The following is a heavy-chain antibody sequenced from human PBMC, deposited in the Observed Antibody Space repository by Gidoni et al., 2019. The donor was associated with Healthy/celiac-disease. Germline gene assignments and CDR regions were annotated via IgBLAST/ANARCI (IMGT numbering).Heavy chain of an antibody. CDR2: IYSGGST. D-gene: IGHD3-10*01. CDR3: ATHPSRWFGELFSLLLDY. V-gene: IGHV3-53*01. J-gene: IGHJ4*02. Sequence: EVQLVESGGGLIQPGGSLRLSCAASGFTVSSNYMSWVRQAPGKGLEWVSVIYSGGSTYYADSVKGRFTISRDNSKNTLYLQMNSLRAEDTAVYYCATHPSRWFGELFSLLLDYWGQGTLVTVSS. CDR1: GFTVSSNY.